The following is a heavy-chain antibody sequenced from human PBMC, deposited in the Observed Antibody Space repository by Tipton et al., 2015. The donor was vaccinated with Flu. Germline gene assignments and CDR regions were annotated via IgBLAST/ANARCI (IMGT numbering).Heavy chain of an antibody. D-gene: IGHD3-16*01. CDR3: ARSSSAYDYVWGGSYYFDF. CDR2: LYDSGIT. V-gene: IGHV4-39*07. J-gene: IGHJ4*02. Sequence: TLSLTCHVSGDSITSNNYYWNWIRQPPGKGLEWIGSLYDSGITYYNPSLKSRVTISLDTSKNQFSLKLISVTAADTAVYYCARSSSAYDYVWGGSYYFDFWGQGTLVTVSS. CDR1: GDSITSNNYY.